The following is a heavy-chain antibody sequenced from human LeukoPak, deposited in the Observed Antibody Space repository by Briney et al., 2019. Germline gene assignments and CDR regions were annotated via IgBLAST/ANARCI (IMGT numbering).Heavy chain of an antibody. J-gene: IGHJ4*02. CDR3: AKGATFGVVINFDY. V-gene: IGHV3-9*01. CDR1: GFTFDDYA. Sequence: GGSLRLSCAASGFTFDDYAMHWVRRAPGKGLEWVSGISWNSGSIGYADSVKGRFTISRDNAKNSLYLQMNSLRAEDTALYYCAKGATFGVVINFDYWGQGTLVTVSS. CDR2: ISWNSGSI. D-gene: IGHD3-3*01.